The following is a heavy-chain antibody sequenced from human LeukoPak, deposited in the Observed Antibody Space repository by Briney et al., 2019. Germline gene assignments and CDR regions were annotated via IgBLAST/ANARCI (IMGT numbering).Heavy chain of an antibody. CDR3: ANDFGGVLPLRH. Sequence: GGSLRLSCAASGFTFSSYGMHWVRQAPGKGLEWVAVISYDGDNKYYTASVKGRFTISRNNSKNTLYLQMNSRRAEDTAVYYCANDFGGVLPLRHWGQGTLVSVSS. CDR2: ISYDGDNK. V-gene: IGHV3-30*18. D-gene: IGHD3-16*01. J-gene: IGHJ4*02. CDR1: GFTFSSYG.